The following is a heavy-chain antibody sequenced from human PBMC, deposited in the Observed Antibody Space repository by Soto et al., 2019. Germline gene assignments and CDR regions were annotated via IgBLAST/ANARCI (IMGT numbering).Heavy chain of an antibody. CDR2: IIPYNGTA. J-gene: IGHJ4*02. D-gene: IGHD3-10*01. Sequence: GASVKVSCKASGYTFTSYGISWVRQAPGQGLEWMGWIIPYNGTANYAQKFQGRVTITADESTSTAYMELSSLRSEDTAVYYCARLLWFGESPTSPIDYSGQGTLVTVSS. CDR1: GYTFTSYG. V-gene: IGHV1-69*13. CDR3: ARLLWFGESPTSPIDY.